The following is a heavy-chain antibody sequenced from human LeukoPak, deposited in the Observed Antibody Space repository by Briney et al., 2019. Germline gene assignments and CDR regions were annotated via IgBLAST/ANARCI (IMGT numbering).Heavy chain of an antibody. CDR2: IKQDGSAK. J-gene: IGHJ3*02. CDR3: ARDPGLAAAMYAFDI. CDR1: GFTFSSYW. D-gene: IGHD6-13*01. Sequence: PGGSLRLSCAASGFTFSSYWMSWVRQAPGTGLEWVANIKQDGSAKYYVDSVKGRFTISRDNAKNSLYLQKNSLRAEDTAVYYCARDPGLAAAMYAFDIWGQGTMVTVSS. V-gene: IGHV3-7*01.